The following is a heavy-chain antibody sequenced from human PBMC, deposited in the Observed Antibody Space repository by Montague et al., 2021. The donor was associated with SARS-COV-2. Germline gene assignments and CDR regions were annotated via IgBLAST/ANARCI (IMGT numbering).Heavy chain of an antibody. J-gene: IGHJ6*02. CDR1: AGSISSSNW. Sequence: SETLSLTCAVSAGSISSSNWWSWGRQPPGKGLEWIAEIYHSGGTNYNPSLKSRATISVDKSKNQFSLKLSSVTAADTAVYYCARIPFGYYGMDVWGQGTTVTVSS. V-gene: IGHV4-4*02. CDR2: IYHSGGT. D-gene: IGHD3-16*01. CDR3: ARIPFGYYGMDV.